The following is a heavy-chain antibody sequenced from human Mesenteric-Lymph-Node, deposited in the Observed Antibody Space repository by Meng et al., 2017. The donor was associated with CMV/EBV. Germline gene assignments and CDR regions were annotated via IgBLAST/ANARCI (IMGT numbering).Heavy chain of an antibody. J-gene: IGHJ6*02. D-gene: IGHD2-2*01. V-gene: IGHV3-9*01. CDR3: ARDRGGDCSSTSCYLNGMDL. CDR2: ISWNSGTI. CDR1: GFTFDDYA. Sequence: SLKISCAASGFTFDDYAMHWVRQAPGKGLEWVSGISWNSGTIDYADSVKGRFSISRDNAKNSLYLQVNSLGAEDTAVYYCARDRGGDCSSTSCYLNGMDLWGQGTAVTVSS.